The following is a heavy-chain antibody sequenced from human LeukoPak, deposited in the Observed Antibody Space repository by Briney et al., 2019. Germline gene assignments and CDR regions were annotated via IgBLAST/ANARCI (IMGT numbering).Heavy chain of an antibody. CDR3: AKGEAAGYHNWFGP. D-gene: IGHD6-13*01. CDR2: ISSSSSYI. Sequence: GGSLRLSCAASGFTFSSYSMNWVRQAPGKGLEWVSSISSSSSYIYYADSVKGRFTISRDNSKNTLYLQMNSLRAEDTAVYYCAKGEAAGYHNWFGPWGQGTLVTVSS. CDR1: GFTFSSYS. V-gene: IGHV3-21*04. J-gene: IGHJ5*02.